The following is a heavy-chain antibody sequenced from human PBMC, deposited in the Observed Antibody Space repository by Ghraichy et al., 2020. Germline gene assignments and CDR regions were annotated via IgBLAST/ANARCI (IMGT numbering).Heavy chain of an antibody. Sequence: GGSRLSCAASGFTFDYYAMHWVRQAPGTGLEWVSLIRGDGTTTYYADSVKGRFTISRDYSKNSLYLQMNRLRTEDTALYYCAKDTRLGIAASGIEHWGQGTLVTVSS. V-gene: IGHV3-43*02. CDR3: AKDTRLGIAASGIEH. J-gene: IGHJ1*01. CDR1: GFTFDYYA. CDR2: IRGDGTTT. D-gene: IGHD6-13*01.